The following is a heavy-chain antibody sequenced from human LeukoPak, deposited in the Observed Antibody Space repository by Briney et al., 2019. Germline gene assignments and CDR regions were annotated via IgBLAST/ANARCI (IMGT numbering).Heavy chain of an antibody. CDR2: ISYDGGNK. Sequence: PGGSLRLSCAAPGFTFSSYVMHWVRQAPGKGPEWVAFISYDGGNKYYADSVKGRFTISRDNSKNTLYLQMNSLRTEDTAVYYCAKDLGYSGSYIDCWGQGTLVTVSS. J-gene: IGHJ4*02. V-gene: IGHV3-30*18. CDR1: GFTFSSYV. CDR3: AKDLGYSGSYIDC. D-gene: IGHD1-26*01.